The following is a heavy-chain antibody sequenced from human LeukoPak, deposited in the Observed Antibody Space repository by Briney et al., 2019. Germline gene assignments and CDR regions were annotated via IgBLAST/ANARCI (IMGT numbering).Heavy chain of an antibody. D-gene: IGHD1-14*01. CDR2: IWYDGSNK. V-gene: IGHV3-33*01. CDR3: ARSSTGGDYYYYYMDV. J-gene: IGHJ6*03. CDR1: GFTFNSDG. Sequence: GGSLRLSCAASGFTFNSDGVHWDRQAPGKGLEWVTFIWYDGSNKYCADSVRGRFTISRDDSKDTVYLQMNSLRADDTAVYYCARSSTGGDYYYYYMDVWGKGTTVTVSS.